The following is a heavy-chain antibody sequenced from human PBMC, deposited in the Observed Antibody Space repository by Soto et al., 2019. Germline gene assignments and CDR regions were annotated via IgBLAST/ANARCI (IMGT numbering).Heavy chain of an antibody. V-gene: IGHV2-26*01. Sequence: QVALKESGPVLVKPTETLTLTCTVSGFSLSNVRMGGSWIRQPQGRALEWLAHIFSNDEKSYSTSLQSRLTISKDTSKSQVGLTMTNLDPVDTATYYCAHVEIRAYAMDVWGQGTTVTVSS. J-gene: IGHJ6*02. CDR2: IFSNDEK. CDR1: GFSLSNVRMG. D-gene: IGHD3-10*01. CDR3: AHVEIRAYAMDV.